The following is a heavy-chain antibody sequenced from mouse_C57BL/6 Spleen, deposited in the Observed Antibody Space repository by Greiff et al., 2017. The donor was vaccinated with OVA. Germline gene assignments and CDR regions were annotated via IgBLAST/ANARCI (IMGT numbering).Heavy chain of an antibody. J-gene: IGHJ2*01. D-gene: IGHD1-1*02. Sequence: QVQLQQPGAELVMPGASVKLSCKASGYTFTSYWMHWVKQRPGQGLEWIGEIDPSDSDTNYNPKFKGKATLTVDKSSSTAYMQLSSLTSEDTAIYYCARQVIGGRRYFDGWGKGTTLTVSS. V-gene: IGHV1-69*01. CDR1: GYTFTSYW. CDR2: IDPSDSDT. CDR3: ARQVIGGRRYFDG.